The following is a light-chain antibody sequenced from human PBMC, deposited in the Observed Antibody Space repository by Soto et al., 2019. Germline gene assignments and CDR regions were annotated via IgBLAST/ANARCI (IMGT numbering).Light chain of an antibody. V-gene: IGKV3-15*01. CDR3: QQYNNWLWT. CDR2: GAS. Sequence: TQSPGTLSLSPGESATLSCRASQTVSITYLTWYQQKPGQAPRLLIYGASTRATGIPARFSGSGSGTEFTLTISSLQSEDFAVYYCQQYNNWLWTFGQGTKVDIK. CDR1: QTVSITY. J-gene: IGKJ1*01.